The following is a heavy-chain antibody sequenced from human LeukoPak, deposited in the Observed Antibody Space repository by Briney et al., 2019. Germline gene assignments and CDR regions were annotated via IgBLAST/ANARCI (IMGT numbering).Heavy chain of an antibody. CDR3: TGHLYYYDSSGYLFDY. V-gene: IGHV3-49*02. D-gene: IGHD3-22*01. CDR2: KAYGGTT. J-gene: IGHJ4*02. Sequence: KAYGGTTEYAASVKGRFTISRDDSKSIAYLQMNSLKTEDTAVYYCTGHLYYYDSSGYLFDYWGQGTLVTVSS.